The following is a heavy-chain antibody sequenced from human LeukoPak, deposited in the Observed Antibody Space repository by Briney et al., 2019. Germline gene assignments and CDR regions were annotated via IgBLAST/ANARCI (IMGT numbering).Heavy chain of an antibody. CDR1: GVSISSSNW. CDR3: VLCYYASRGYLPTIRGL. CDR2: IYHSGST. D-gene: IGHD3-22*01. J-gene: IGHJ1*01. Sequence: PSETLSLTCAVSGVSISSSNWWSWVRQPPGQGLAWIGEIYHSGSTNYNPSLKSRVTISVDKSKNQFSLKLSSVTAADTAVYYCVLCYYASRGYLPTIRGLWGQG. V-gene: IGHV4-4*02.